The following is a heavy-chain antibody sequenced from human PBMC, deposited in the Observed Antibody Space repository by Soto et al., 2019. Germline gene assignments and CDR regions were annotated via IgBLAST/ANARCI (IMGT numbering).Heavy chain of an antibody. D-gene: IGHD6-6*01. CDR3: ASPRIAGHYFYTMDV. V-gene: IGHV1-2*04. CDR1: GYSFTDYH. Sequence: QVQLVQSGAEVKKPGASVKVSCKASGYSFTDYHIHWVRQAPGQGLEWLGRINPKSGGTSTAQKFQGWVTMTTDTSISTASMELTRLTSDDTAIYYCASPRIAGHYFYTMDVWGQGTTVAVSS. CDR2: INPKSGGT. J-gene: IGHJ6*02.